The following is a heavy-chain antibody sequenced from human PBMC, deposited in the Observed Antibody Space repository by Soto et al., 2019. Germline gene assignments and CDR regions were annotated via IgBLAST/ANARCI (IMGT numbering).Heavy chain of an antibody. CDR1: GFTFSSYG. CDR3: AKDYYYGSGRLQTSSYYYGMDV. Sequence: GGSLRLSCAASGFTFSSYGMHWVRQAPGKGLEWVAVISYDGSNKYYADSVKGRFTISRDNSKNTLYLQMNSLRAEDTAVYYCAKDYYYGSGRLQTSSYYYGMDVWGQGTTVTVSS. CDR2: ISYDGSNK. D-gene: IGHD3-10*01. V-gene: IGHV3-30*18. J-gene: IGHJ6*02.